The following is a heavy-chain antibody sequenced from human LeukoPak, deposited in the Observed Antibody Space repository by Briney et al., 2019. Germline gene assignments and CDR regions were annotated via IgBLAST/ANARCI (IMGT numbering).Heavy chain of an antibody. CDR3: ARPGYSRDHDAFDI. Sequence: PSETLSLTCTVSGGSISSSSYYWGWIRQPPGKGLEWIGSIYYSGSTYYNPSLKSRATISVDTSKNQLYLKLSSVAAADTAVYYCARPGYSRDHDAFDIWGQGTMVTVSS. CDR1: GGSISSSSYY. CDR2: IYYSGST. J-gene: IGHJ3*02. D-gene: IGHD6-13*01. V-gene: IGHV4-39*01.